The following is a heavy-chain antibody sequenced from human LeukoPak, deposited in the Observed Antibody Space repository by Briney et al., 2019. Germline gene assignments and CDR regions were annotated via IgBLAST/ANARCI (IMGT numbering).Heavy chain of an antibody. D-gene: IGHD3-22*01. Sequence: SVKVSCKASGGTFSSYTISWVRQAPGQGLEWMGRIIPILGIVNYAQKFQGRVTITADKSTSTAYMELSSLRSEDTAVYYCARGRYYYDSLMWYFDYWGQGTLVTVSS. J-gene: IGHJ4*02. V-gene: IGHV1-69*02. CDR3: ARGRYYYDSLMWYFDY. CDR2: IIPILGIV. CDR1: GGTFSSYT.